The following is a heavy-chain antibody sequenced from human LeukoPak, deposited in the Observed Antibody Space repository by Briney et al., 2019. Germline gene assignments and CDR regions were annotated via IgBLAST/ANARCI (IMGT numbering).Heavy chain of an antibody. D-gene: IGHD2-15*01. V-gene: IGHV4-59*01. CDR1: GGSISGYY. Sequence: SETLSLTCTVSGGSISGYYWSWIRQPPGKGLEWIGYIYYSGYTSYNPSLKSRDTISVDTSKNQFSLKLSSVTAADTAVYYCARVGANGYCSGGSCYHFDYWGQGTLVTVSS. CDR3: ARVGANGYCSGGSCYHFDY. J-gene: IGHJ4*02. CDR2: IYYSGYT.